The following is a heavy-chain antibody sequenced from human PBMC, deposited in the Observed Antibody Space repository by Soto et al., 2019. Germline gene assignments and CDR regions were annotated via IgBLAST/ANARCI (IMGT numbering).Heavy chain of an antibody. CDR1: GGSFSAYY. CDR2: INHSGST. CDR3: ASITMVRGARWYYYGMDV. J-gene: IGHJ6*02. Sequence: SETLSLTCAVYGGSFSAYYWSWIRQPPGKGLEWIGEINHSGSTNYNPSLKSRVTISVDTSKNQFSLKLSSVTAADTAVYYCASITMVRGARWYYYGMDVWGQGTTVTVSS. V-gene: IGHV4-34*01. D-gene: IGHD3-10*01.